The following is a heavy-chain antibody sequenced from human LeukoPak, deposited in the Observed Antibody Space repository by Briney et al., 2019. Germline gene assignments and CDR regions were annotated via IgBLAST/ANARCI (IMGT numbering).Heavy chain of an antibody. CDR1: GYTFTSYG. CDR2: INPSGGST. D-gene: IGHD6-19*01. Sequence: ASVKVSCKASGYTFTSYGMSWVRQAPGQGLEWMGIINPSGGSTSYAQKFQGRVTLTRDTSTSTVYMELSSLRSEDTAVYYCARERGVAVAGEGVDPWGQGTLVSVSS. CDR3: ARERGVAVAGEGVDP. J-gene: IGHJ5*02. V-gene: IGHV1-46*01.